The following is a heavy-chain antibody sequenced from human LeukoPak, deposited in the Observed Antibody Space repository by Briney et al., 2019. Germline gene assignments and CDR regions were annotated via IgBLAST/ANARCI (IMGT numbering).Heavy chain of an antibody. Sequence: ASVTVSCKASGYTFTSYYMHWVRQAPGQGLEWMGIINPSGGGTNYAQKFQGRVTMTRDTSTSTVYMELSSLRSEDTAVYYCAREVVKYFDLWGRGTLVTVSS. V-gene: IGHV1-46*01. CDR2: INPSGGGT. J-gene: IGHJ2*01. D-gene: IGHD2/OR15-2a*01. CDR1: GYTFTSYY. CDR3: AREVVKYFDL.